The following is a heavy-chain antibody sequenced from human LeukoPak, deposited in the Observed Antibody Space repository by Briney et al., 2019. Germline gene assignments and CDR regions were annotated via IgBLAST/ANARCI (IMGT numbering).Heavy chain of an antibody. CDR3: ARDPGYSVFEL. V-gene: IGHV3-7*01. J-gene: IGHJ4*02. CDR1: GFNFSAFW. D-gene: IGHD5/OR15-5a*01. CDR2: INRDGSLK. Sequence: GVSLRLSCAASGFNFSAFWMSWLRQTPEKGREFVTNINRDGSLKNYVDSVKGRFTIYRDNDKNSLSLKRNSLRADDTAVFYCARDPGYSVFELWAQGSLVTV.